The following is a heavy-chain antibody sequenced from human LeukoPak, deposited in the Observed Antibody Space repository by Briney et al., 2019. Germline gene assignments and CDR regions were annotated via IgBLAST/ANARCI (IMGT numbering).Heavy chain of an antibody. CDR3: ARDDRGYSGYDWGYYFDY. CDR2: FDPEDGET. Sequence: ASVKVSCKVSGYTLTELSMHWVRQAPGKGLEWMGGFDPEDGETIYAQKFQGRVTITADKSTSTAYMELSSLRSEDTAVYYCARDDRGYSGYDWGYYFDYWGQGTLVTVSS. J-gene: IGHJ4*02. D-gene: IGHD5-12*01. CDR1: GYTLTELS. V-gene: IGHV1-24*01.